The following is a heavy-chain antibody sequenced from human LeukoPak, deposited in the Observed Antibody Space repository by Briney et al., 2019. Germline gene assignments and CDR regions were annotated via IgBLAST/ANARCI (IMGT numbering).Heavy chain of an antibody. Sequence: PSETLSLTCTVSGGSVSSTSYHWAWIRQPPGKGLEWIGNIYYSGNIYYNPSLKSRVTISVDTSKNQFSLKLSSVTAADTAVYYCARREGQFDPWGQGTLVTVSS. CDR2: IYYSGNI. D-gene: IGHD1-26*01. J-gene: IGHJ5*02. CDR1: GGSVSSTSYH. V-gene: IGHV4-39*01. CDR3: ARREGQFDP.